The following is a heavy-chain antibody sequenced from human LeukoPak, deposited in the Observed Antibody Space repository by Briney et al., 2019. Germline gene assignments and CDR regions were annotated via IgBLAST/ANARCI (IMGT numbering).Heavy chain of an antibody. CDR3: TRQMTTYNY. V-gene: IGHV3-73*01. CDR2: IRSKANSYAT. Sequence: QPGGSLRLSCAASGFTFSGSAMHWVRQASGKGLEWVGRIRSKANSYATAYAESVKGMFTISRDDSKNTAYLQMNSLKTEDTAVYYCTRQMTTYNYWGQGTLVTVSS. D-gene: IGHD4-11*01. J-gene: IGHJ4*02. CDR1: GFTFSGSA.